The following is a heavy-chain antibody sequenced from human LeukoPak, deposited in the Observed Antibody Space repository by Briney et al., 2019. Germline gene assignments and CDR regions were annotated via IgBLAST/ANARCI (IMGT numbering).Heavy chain of an antibody. V-gene: IGHV4-61*02. J-gene: IGHJ6*03. D-gene: IGHD2-15*01. CDR3: ASGGYYYYYMDV. Sequence: TLSLTCTVSGGSISSGSYYWSWIRQPAGKGLEWIGRIYTSGSTNYNPSLKSRVTISVDTSKNQFSLKLSSVTAADTAVYYCASGGYYYYYMDVWGKGTTVTISS. CDR1: GGSISSGSYY. CDR2: IYTSGST.